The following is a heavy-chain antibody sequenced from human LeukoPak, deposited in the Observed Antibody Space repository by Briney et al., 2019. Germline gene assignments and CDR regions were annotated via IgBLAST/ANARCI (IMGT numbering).Heavy chain of an antibody. CDR1: GGSFNSHY. V-gene: IGHV4-34*01. CDR3: ARDRPRGSYSY. J-gene: IGHJ4*02. D-gene: IGHD3-10*01. Sequence: SETLSLTCAVYGGSFNSHYWRWIRQSPGKGLEWIGEINHSGRPNYNPSLESRVTISVDTSTTRFSLKLTSVTAADTALFYCARDRPRGSYSYWGQGTLVTASS. CDR2: INHSGRP.